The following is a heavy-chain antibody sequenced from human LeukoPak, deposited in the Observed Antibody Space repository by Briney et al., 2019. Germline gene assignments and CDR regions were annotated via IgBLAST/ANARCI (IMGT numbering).Heavy chain of an antibody. V-gene: IGHV3-21*01. CDR2: ISSSSSYI. CDR1: VFSLRKLP. J-gene: IGHJ1*01. Sequence: GGPLRLSCAPPVFSLRKLPMFEGPDAPEGGLGCVSPISSSSSYIYYADSVKGRFPISRDNAKNSLYLQMNSLRAEDTAVYYCASVLAADGYFQHWGQGTLVTVSS. CDR3: ASVLAADGYFQH. D-gene: IGHD6-25*01.